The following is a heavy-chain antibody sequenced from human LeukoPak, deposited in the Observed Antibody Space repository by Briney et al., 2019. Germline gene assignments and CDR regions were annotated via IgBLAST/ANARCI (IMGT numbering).Heavy chain of an antibody. J-gene: IGHJ5*02. Sequence: SQTLSLTCTVSGGSISSGGYYWGWIRQHPGKGLEWIGYIYYSGSTYYNPSLKSRVTISVDTSKNQFSLKLSSVTAADTAVYYCALAYSSSSGSAWFDPWGQGTLVTVSS. CDR2: IYYSGST. D-gene: IGHD6-6*01. CDR1: GGSISSGGYY. CDR3: ALAYSSSSGSAWFDP. V-gene: IGHV4-31*03.